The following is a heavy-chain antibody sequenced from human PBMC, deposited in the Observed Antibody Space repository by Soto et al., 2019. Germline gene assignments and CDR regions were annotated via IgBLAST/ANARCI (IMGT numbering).Heavy chain of an antibody. V-gene: IGHV3-74*01. CDR2: IKTDGTST. Sequence: EVQLVESGGGLVQPGGSLTLSCAASGFTFSRHWMHWVRQAPGKGLVWVSRIKTDGTSTSYADSVKGRFTISRDNAKNTLGVQMNRLTGEDSAVYYCAGDMRVVLWYGCVSSAFDIWCQGTVVTVSS. CDR1: GFTFSRHW. D-gene: IGHD6-13*01. CDR3: AGDMRVVLWYGCVSSAFDI. J-gene: IGHJ3*02.